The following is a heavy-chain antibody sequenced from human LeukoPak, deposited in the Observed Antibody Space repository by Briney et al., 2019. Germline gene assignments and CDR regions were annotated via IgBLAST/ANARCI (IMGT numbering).Heavy chain of an antibody. CDR2: ISGSGGST. J-gene: IGHJ5*02. Sequence: PGGSLRLSCAASGFTFSSYAMSWVRQAPGKGLEWVSAISGSGGSTYYADSVKGRFTISRDNSKNTLYLEMNSLRTEDTAVYYCAKDRRDGRDRWFDPWGQGTLVTVSS. D-gene: IGHD5-24*01. CDR1: GFTFSSYA. CDR3: AKDRRDGRDRWFDP. V-gene: IGHV3-23*01.